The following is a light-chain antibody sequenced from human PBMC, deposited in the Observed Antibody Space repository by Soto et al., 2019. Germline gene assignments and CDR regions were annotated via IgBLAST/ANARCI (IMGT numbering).Light chain of an antibody. CDR2: GNS. Sequence: QSVLTQPPSVSGAPGQRVTISCTGSSSNIGAGYDVHWYQQLPGAAPKLLISGNSNRASGVPERFSGSKSGTSASLAIAGLQAEDEADYYCQSFDNGLGDSRVFGGGTQLTVL. CDR1: SSNIGAGYD. CDR3: QSFDNGLGDSRV. V-gene: IGLV1-40*01. J-gene: IGLJ3*02.